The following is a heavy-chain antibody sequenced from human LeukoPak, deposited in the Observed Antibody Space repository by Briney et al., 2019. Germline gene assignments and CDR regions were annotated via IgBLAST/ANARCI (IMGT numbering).Heavy chain of an antibody. CDR1: GFTFSSCA. V-gene: IGHV3-30*04. J-gene: IGHJ4*02. CDR2: ISHDGTNK. D-gene: IGHD6-19*01. CDR3: ARGAGWYLNYFEY. Sequence: GGSLRLSCAASGFTFSSCAIHWVRQGPGKGLEWVGVISHDGTNKYYADSVKGRFTISRDKSKNTLYLQMNSLRAEDTAVYYCARGAGWYLNYFEYWGQGTLVTVSS.